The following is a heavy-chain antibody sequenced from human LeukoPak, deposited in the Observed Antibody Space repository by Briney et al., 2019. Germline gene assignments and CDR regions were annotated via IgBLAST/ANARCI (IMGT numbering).Heavy chain of an antibody. CDR3: ARGGVALFDY. CDR1: GGSFSGYY. Sequence: PSETLSLTCAVYGGSFSGYYWSWIRQPPGKGLEWIGYIYHSGSTYYNPSLKSRVTISVDRSKNQFSLKLSSVTAADTAVYYCARGGVALFDYWGQGTLVTVSS. D-gene: IGHD2-21*01. CDR2: IYHSGST. V-gene: IGHV4-34*01. J-gene: IGHJ4*02.